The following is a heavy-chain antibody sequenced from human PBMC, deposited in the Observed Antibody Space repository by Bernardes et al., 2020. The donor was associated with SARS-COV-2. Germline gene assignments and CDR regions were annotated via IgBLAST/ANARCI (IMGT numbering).Heavy chain of an antibody. J-gene: IGHJ6*02. D-gene: IGHD2-21*01. CDR3: ARAPSYFYGMDV. Sequence: ASVKVSCKASGYMFTNYYMHWVRQAPGQGLEWMGGINPSGGSTTYAQKFQGRVTMTRDTSTSTVYMDLSSLRSDDTAVYYCARAPSYFYGMDVWGQGTTVT. V-gene: IGHV1-46*01. CDR1: GYMFTNYY. CDR2: INPSGGST.